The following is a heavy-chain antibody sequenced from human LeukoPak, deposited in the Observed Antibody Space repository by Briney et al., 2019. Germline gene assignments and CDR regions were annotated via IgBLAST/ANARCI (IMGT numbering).Heavy chain of an antibody. Sequence: SETLSLTCAVYGGSFSGYYWSWIRQPPGKGLEWIGEINHSGSTNYNPSLKSRVTISVDTSKNQFSLKLSSVTAADTAVYYCAREGYSSGWHHIDYWGQGTLVTVSS. J-gene: IGHJ4*02. CDR1: GGSFSGYY. CDR3: AREGYSSGWHHIDY. D-gene: IGHD6-19*01. CDR2: INHSGST. V-gene: IGHV4-34*01.